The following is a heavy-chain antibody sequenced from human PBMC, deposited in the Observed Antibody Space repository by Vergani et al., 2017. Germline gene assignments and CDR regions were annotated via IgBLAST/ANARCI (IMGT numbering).Heavy chain of an antibody. D-gene: IGHD3-3*01. CDR1: GFTVSSNY. CDR3: AREVTYYDFWSGYSYFDY. Sequence: EVQLVESGGGLVQPGGSLRLSCAASGFTVSSNYMSWVRQAPGKGLEWVSVIYSGGSTYYADSVKGRFTISRDNSTTTLYLQMNSLRAEDTAVYYCAREVTYYDFWSGYSYFDYWGQGTLVTVSS. CDR2: IYSGGST. V-gene: IGHV3-66*02. J-gene: IGHJ4*02.